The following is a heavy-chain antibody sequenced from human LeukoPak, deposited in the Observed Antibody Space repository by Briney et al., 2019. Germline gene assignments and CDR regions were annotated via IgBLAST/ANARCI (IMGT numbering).Heavy chain of an antibody. J-gene: IGHJ3*02. CDR1: GGSISSYY. Sequence: SETLSLTCTVSGGSISSYYWSWIRQPPGKGLEWIGEINHSGSTNYNPSLKSRVTISVDTSKNQFSLKLSSVTAADTAVYYCARGDDSDAFDIWGQGTMVTVSS. V-gene: IGHV4-34*01. CDR3: ARGDDSDAFDI. D-gene: IGHD1-1*01. CDR2: INHSGST.